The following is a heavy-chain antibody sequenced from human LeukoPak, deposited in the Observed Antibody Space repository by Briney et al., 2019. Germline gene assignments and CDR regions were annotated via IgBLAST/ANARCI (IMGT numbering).Heavy chain of an antibody. J-gene: IGHJ5*02. CDR2: ISSSGSTF. CDR3: ARRLVDLSGWYQGEKWFDP. D-gene: IGHD6-19*01. CDR1: GFTFSDYY. Sequence: GGSLRLSCAASGFTFSDYYMSWLRQAPGKGLEGVFYISSSGSTFYYADSVKGRFTIHRDNAKNSLYLQMNSLRAEDTAVYYCARRLVDLSGWYQGEKWFDPWSQGTLVAVSS. V-gene: IGHV3-11*01.